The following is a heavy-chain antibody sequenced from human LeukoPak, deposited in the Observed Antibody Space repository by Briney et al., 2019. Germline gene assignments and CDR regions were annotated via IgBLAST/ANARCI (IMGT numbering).Heavy chain of an antibody. D-gene: IGHD3-10*01. CDR3: ATDQRGAGLGFRYGSGSYNGLDV. Sequence: ASVKVPCKVSGYTLTELSMHWVRQAPGKGLEGMGGFDPEVGETVYAQNFQGRVTMTEDTSTDTAYMELSSLRSDDTAVYYCATDQRGAGLGFRYGSGSYNGLDVWGQGTTVTVSS. J-gene: IGHJ6*02. V-gene: IGHV1-24*01. CDR1: GYTLTELS. CDR2: FDPEVGET.